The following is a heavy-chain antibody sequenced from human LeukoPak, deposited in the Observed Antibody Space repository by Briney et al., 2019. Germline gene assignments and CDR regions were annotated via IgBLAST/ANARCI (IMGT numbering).Heavy chain of an antibody. CDR2: INHSGST. J-gene: IGHJ4*02. CDR3: ARGHYGGSWGFDY. D-gene: IGHD4-17*01. CDR1: GGSFSGYY. V-gene: IGHV4-34*01. Sequence: SETLSLTCAVYGGSFSGYYWSWIRQPPGKGLEWIGEINHSGSTNYNPSLKSRVTISVDTSKNQFSLKLSSVTAADTAVYYCARGHYGGSWGFDYWGQGTLVTVSP.